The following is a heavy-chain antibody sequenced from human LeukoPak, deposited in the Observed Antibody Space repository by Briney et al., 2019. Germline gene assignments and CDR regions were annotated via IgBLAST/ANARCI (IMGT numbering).Heavy chain of an antibody. D-gene: IGHD2-15*01. CDR1: ELTFSNYG. Sequence: PGGSLRLSCAAAELTFSNYGMHWVRQAPGKGLDWVAVIRYDGSNKYYADFVKGRFTISRDNSKNTLYLQMNSLTAEDTAMYYCAKSSSSSCPQDWGQGTLVTVSS. J-gene: IGHJ1*01. CDR3: AKSSSSSCPQD. CDR2: IRYDGSNK. V-gene: IGHV3-30*02.